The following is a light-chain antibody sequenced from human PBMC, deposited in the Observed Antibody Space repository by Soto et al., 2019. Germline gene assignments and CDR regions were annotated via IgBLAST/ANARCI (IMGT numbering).Light chain of an antibody. CDR2: GAS. J-gene: IGKJ2*01. Sequence: EIVLTQSPGTLSLSPGERTTLSCRASQSVSSSYLAWYQQKPGQAPRLLIYGASSRATGIPGRFSGSGSGTDFTLTISRLEPKDFAVYYCQQYASSPVYTFGQGTKLEIK. V-gene: IGKV3-20*01. CDR1: QSVSSSY. CDR3: QQYASSPVYT.